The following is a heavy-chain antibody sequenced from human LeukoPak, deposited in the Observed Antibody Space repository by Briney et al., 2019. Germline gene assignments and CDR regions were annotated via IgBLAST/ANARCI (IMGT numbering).Heavy chain of an antibody. Sequence: SETLSLTCTVSGDSISTYYWSRIRQPPGKGLEWIGYIYYSGSTKYNPSLKSRVTISADTSKNQFSLKLTSVTAADTAVYYCARHSRTYCSSATCYSGYFDYWGQGTLVTVSS. V-gene: IGHV4-59*08. D-gene: IGHD2-15*01. CDR1: GDSISTYY. J-gene: IGHJ4*02. CDR3: ARHSRTYCSSATCYSGYFDY. CDR2: IYYSGST.